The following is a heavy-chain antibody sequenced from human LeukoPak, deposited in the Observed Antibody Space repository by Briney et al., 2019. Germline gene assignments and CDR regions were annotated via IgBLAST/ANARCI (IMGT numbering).Heavy chain of an antibody. J-gene: IGHJ6*03. D-gene: IGHD6-6*01. CDR3: ARTISSSGIYYYYYMDV. Sequence: GGSLRLSCAASGFTFSGYAMHWVRQAPGKGLEWVAVISYDGSNKYYADSVKGRFTISRDNSKNTLYLQMNSLRAEDTAVYYCARTISSSGIYYYYYMDVWGKGTTVTVSS. V-gene: IGHV3-30*14. CDR2: ISYDGSNK. CDR1: GFTFSGYA.